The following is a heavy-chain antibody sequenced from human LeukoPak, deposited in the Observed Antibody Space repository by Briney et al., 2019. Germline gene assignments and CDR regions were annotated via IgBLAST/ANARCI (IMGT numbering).Heavy chain of an antibody. Sequence: SETLSLTCTVSGGSISSYYWSWIRQPPGKGLEWIGYIYYSGSTNYNPSLKSRVTISVDTSKNQFSLELSSVTAADTAVYYCARGGDGYNGHFDYWGQGTLVTVSS. J-gene: IGHJ4*02. V-gene: IGHV4-59*01. CDR1: GGSISSYY. CDR2: IYYSGST. D-gene: IGHD5-24*01. CDR3: ARGGDGYNGHFDY.